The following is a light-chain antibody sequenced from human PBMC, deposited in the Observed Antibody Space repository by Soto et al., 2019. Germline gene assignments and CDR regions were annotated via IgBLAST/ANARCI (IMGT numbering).Light chain of an antibody. CDR1: SSNIGSNT. Sequence: QSVLTQPPSASGTPGQRVTISCSGSSSNIGSNTVNWYQQLPGTAPKLLIYYNDQRPSGAPDRFSGSKSGTSASLAISGLQSEDEADYYCAAWDDSLNGFYVFGTGTKVTVL. J-gene: IGLJ1*01. V-gene: IGLV1-44*01. CDR2: YND. CDR3: AAWDDSLNGFYV.